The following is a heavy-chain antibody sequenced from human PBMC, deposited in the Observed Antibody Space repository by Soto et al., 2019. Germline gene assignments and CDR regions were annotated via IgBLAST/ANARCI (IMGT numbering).Heavy chain of an antibody. CDR3: ANDAFDI. J-gene: IGHJ3*02. CDR1: GFTFSTYG. Sequence: SLRLSCAASGFTFSTYGMHWVRQAPGKGLEWVAVISYDGSNKYYADSVKGRFTISRDNSKNTLYLQMNSLRAEDTAVYYCANDAFDIWGQGTMVTVSS. CDR2: ISYDGSNK. V-gene: IGHV3-30*18.